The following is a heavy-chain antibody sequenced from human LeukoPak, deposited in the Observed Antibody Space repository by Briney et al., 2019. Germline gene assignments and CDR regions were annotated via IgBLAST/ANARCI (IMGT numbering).Heavy chain of an antibody. CDR2: ISAYNGNT. D-gene: IGHD6-13*01. V-gene: IGHV1-18*01. J-gene: IGHJ4*02. CDR3: ARDPRPEYSSSWYELYDY. Sequence: ASVKVSCKASGYTFTSYGISWVRQAPGQGLEWMGWISAYNGNTNYAQKLQGRVTMTTDTSTSTAYIELRSLRSDDTAVYYCARDPRPEYSSSWYELYDYWGQGTLVTVSS. CDR1: GYTFTSYG.